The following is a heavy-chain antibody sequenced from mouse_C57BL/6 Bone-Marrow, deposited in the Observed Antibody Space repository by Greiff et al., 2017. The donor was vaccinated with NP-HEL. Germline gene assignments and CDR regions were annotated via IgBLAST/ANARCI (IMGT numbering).Heavy chain of an antibody. Sequence: QVQLQQSGPELVKPGASVKISCKASGYAFSSSWMNWVKQRPGKGLEWIGRIYPGDGDTNYNGKIKGKATLTADKSSSTAYMQLSSLTSEDSAVYFCAREDYSNGFAYWGQGTLVTVSA. CDR3: AREDYSNGFAY. J-gene: IGHJ3*01. V-gene: IGHV1-82*01. CDR1: GYAFSSSW. D-gene: IGHD2-5*01. CDR2: IYPGDGDT.